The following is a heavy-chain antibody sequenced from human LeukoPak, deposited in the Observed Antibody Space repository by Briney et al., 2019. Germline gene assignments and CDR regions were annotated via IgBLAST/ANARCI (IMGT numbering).Heavy chain of an antibody. Sequence: GGSLRLSCAAFGFTFSRYGMHWVRQAPGKGLEWVAFIRYDGSKKYYADSVKGRFTISRDNSKNTLDLQMNSLRAEDTAVHYCAKDANQYYLDSSGYGDYWGQGILVTVSS. CDR2: IRYDGSKK. CDR3: AKDANQYYLDSSGYGDY. V-gene: IGHV3-30*02. D-gene: IGHD3-22*01. CDR1: GFTFSRYG. J-gene: IGHJ4*02.